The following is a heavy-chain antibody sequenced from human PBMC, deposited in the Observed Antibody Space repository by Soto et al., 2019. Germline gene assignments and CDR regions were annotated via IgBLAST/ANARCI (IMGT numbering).Heavy chain of an antibody. V-gene: IGHV6-1*01. CDR3: ARVEYRVAVAGTYYYYGMDV. J-gene: IGHJ6*02. CDR2: TYYRSKWYN. Sequence: SQTLSLTCVISGDSVSSNSAAWNWIRQSPSRGLEWLGRTYYRSKWYNDYAVSVKSRVTINPDTSKNQFSLQLNSVTPEDTAVYYCARVEYRVAVAGTYYYYGMDVWGQGTTVTVSS. CDR1: GDSVSSNSAA. D-gene: IGHD6-19*01.